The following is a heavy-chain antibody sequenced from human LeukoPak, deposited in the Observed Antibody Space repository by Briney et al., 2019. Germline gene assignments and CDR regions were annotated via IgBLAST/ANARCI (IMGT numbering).Heavy chain of an antibody. V-gene: IGHV3-21*01. CDR1: GFTFSSYS. D-gene: IGHD6-13*01. CDR2: ISSSSSYI. J-gene: IGHJ5*02. Sequence: GGSLRLSCAASGFTFSSYSMNWVRQAPGKGLEWGSSISSSSSYIYYADSVKGRFTISRDNAKNSLYLQMNSLRAEDTAVYYCARVVRAAAVNWFDPWGQGTLVTVSS. CDR3: ARVVRAAAVNWFDP.